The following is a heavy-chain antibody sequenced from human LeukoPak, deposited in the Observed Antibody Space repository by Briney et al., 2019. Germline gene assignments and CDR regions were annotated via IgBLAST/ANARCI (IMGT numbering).Heavy chain of an antibody. CDR2: IWYDGSNK. Sequence: GGSLRLSCAASGSTFSTYWMSWVRQAPGKGLEWVGVIWYDGSNKYYTDSVKGRFTISRDNSKNMLYLQMNSLRAEDTAVYYCARDEAGYCGGGSCRSFDYWGQGTLVTVSS. CDR1: GSTFSTYW. D-gene: IGHD2-15*01. CDR3: ARDEAGYCGGGSCRSFDY. J-gene: IGHJ4*02. V-gene: IGHV3-33*08.